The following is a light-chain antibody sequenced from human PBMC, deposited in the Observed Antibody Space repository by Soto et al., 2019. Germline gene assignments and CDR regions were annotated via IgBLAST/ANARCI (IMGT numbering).Light chain of an antibody. CDR2: ASS. Sequence: ILLTQSPSSLSASVGDRVTITCRASQGIGTYLVWYQQKSGKAPTVLIYASSTLQTGVPSRFSGSGSGTDFSLTISSLHPVDVATYYCQQVDSFPRTFGQGTKGEI. V-gene: IGKV1-9*01. CDR1: QGIGTY. J-gene: IGKJ1*01. CDR3: QQVDSFPRT.